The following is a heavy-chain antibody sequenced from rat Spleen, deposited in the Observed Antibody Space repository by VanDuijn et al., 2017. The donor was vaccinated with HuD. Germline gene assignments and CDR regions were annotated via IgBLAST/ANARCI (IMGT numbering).Heavy chain of an antibody. CDR2: ISNDDSNT. D-gene: IGHD4-4*01. CDR1: GFTFSNYD. CDR3: TRRGYLSDWYFDF. J-gene: IGHJ1*01. Sequence: EVQLVESGGGLVQPGRSLKLSCAASGFTFSNYDMAWVRQAPTKGLEWVATISNDDSNTYYRDSVKGRFTISRDNAKSTLYLQMDSLRSEDTAIYYCTRRGYLSDWYFDFWGPGTMVTVSS. V-gene: IGHV5-7*01.